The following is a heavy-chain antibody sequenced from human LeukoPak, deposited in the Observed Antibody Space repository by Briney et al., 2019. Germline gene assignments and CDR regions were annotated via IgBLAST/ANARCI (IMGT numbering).Heavy chain of an antibody. Sequence: GGSLRLSCAASGFTFSSYGMHWVRQAPGKGLEWVAFIRYDGSNKYYADSVKGRFTISRDNSKNTLYLQMNSLRAEDTAVYYCAKVAPYSNFYYYYYMDVWGKGTTVTVSS. CDR3: AKVAPYSNFYYYYYMDV. CDR1: GFTFSSYG. V-gene: IGHV3-30*02. CDR2: IRYDGSNK. D-gene: IGHD4-11*01. J-gene: IGHJ6*03.